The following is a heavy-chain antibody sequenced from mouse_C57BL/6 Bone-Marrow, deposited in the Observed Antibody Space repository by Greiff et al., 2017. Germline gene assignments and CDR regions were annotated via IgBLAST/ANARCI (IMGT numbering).Heavy chain of an antibody. Sequence: VKLQQPGAELVRPGSSVKLSCKASGYTFTSYWMDWVKQRPGQGLELIGNIYPSDSETHYNQKFKDKATLTVDKSSSTAYMQLSSMTSEDSAVYYGARRDYGYEGFAYWGQGTLVTVSA. D-gene: IGHD2-2*01. CDR2: IYPSDSET. V-gene: IGHV1-61*01. CDR1: GYTFTSYW. J-gene: IGHJ3*01. CDR3: ARRDYGYEGFAY.